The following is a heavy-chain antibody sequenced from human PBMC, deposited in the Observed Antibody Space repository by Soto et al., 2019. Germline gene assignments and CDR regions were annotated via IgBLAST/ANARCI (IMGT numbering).Heavy chain of an antibody. V-gene: IGHV4-59*01. CDR2: IYYSGST. D-gene: IGHD6-13*01. Sequence: TLETLPLTCTFSGGTIRSYYWIWIRQPPGKGLEWIGYIYYSGSTNYNPSLKSRVTISVDTSKNQFSLKLSSVTAADTAVYYCASSNIAAAGFYYYGMDVWGRGTTVTVSS. CDR3: ASSNIAAAGFYYYGMDV. CDR1: GGTIRSYY. J-gene: IGHJ6*02.